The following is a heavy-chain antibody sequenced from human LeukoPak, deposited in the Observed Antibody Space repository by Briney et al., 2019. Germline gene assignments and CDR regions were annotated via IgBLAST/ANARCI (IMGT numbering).Heavy chain of an antibody. D-gene: IGHD4-23*01. CDR3: ARERGDYGGKSGWFDP. CDR2: INPNSGDT. V-gene: IGHV1-2*04. J-gene: IGHJ5*02. CDR1: GYTFTGYY. Sequence: ASVKVSCKASGYTFTGYYMHWVRQAPGQGLEWMGWINPNSGDTNYAQKFQGWVTMTRDTSISTAYMELSRLTSDDTAVYYCARERGDYGGKSGWFDPWGQGTLVTVSS.